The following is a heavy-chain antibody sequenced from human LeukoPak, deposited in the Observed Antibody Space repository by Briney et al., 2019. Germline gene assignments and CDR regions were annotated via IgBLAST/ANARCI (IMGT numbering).Heavy chain of an antibody. CDR3: ARDRHKYNYDGSGYPPY. J-gene: IGHJ4*02. CDR1: GYTFTSYD. Sequence: GASVKVSCKASGYTFTSYDINWVRQATGQGLEWMGWMNPNSGNTGYAQKFQGRVTMTRNTSISTAYMKLSSLRSEDTAVYYCARDRHKYNYDGSGYPPYWGQGTLVTVSS. V-gene: IGHV1-8*01. CDR2: MNPNSGNT. D-gene: IGHD3-22*01.